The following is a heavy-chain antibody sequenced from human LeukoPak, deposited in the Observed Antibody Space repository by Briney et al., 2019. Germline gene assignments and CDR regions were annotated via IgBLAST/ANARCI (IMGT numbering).Heavy chain of an antibody. CDR1: GFTFDDYA. V-gene: IGHV3-23*01. Sequence: QPGGSLRLSCAVSGFTFDDYAMHWVRQVPGKGLEWVSAISGSGGSTYHADSVKGRFTISRDNSKNTLYLQMNSLRAEDTAVYYCATSSWELQAGAFDIWGKGTTVTVSS. CDR3: ATSSWELQAGAFDI. D-gene: IGHD1-26*01. J-gene: IGHJ6*04. CDR2: ISGSGGST.